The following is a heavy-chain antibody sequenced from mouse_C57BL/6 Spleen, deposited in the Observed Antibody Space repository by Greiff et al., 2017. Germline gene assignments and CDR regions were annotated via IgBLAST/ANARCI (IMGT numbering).Heavy chain of an antibody. Sequence: VQLKQSGPELVKPGASVKMSCKASGYTFTGYNMHWVKQSHGKSLEWIGYINPNNGGTSYNQKFKGKATLTVNKSSSTAYMELRSLTSEDSAVYYCARFGYDGDYYAMDYWGQGTSVTVSS. CDR1: GYTFTGYN. J-gene: IGHJ4*01. CDR2: INPNNGGT. D-gene: IGHD2-2*01. CDR3: ARFGYDGDYYAMDY. V-gene: IGHV1-22*01.